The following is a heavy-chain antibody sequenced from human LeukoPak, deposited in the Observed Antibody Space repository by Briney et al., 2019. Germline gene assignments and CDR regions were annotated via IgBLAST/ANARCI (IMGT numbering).Heavy chain of an antibody. D-gene: IGHD3-10*01. V-gene: IGHV1-2*04. CDR2: INPNSGGT. J-gene: IGHJ6*02. Sequence: ASVTVSRKASGYTFTGYYMHWVRQAPGQGLEWMGWINPNSGGTNYAQKFQGWVTMTRDTSISTAYMELSRLRSDDTAVYYCARDYRMVRGAIRYYYYGMDVWGQGTTVTVSS. CDR3: ARDYRMVRGAIRYYYYGMDV. CDR1: GYTFTGYY.